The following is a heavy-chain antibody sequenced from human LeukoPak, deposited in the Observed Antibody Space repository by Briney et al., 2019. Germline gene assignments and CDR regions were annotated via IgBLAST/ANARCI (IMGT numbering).Heavy chain of an antibody. D-gene: IGHD2/OR15-2a*01. CDR2: ISYDGRTK. CDR1: GFIFRNYW. V-gene: IGHV3-30*03. J-gene: IGHJ4*02. CDR3: ARDRHYSDTTTYYFAY. Sequence: GGSLRLSCAASGFIFRNYWMSWVRQAPGKGLEWVTVISYDGRTKFYADSVRGRFTISRDNSQNTLYLQMDGLRAEDTAVYYCARDRHYSDTTTYYFAYRGQGTLVTVSS.